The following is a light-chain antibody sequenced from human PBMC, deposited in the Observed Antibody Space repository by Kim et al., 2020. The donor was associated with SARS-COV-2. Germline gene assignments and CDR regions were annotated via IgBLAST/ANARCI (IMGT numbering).Light chain of an antibody. J-gene: IGKJ4*01. Sequence: SPGEQATLSCRASQSVSSNLAWYQQKPGQAPRLLIYGASTRATGIPARFSGSGSGTEFTLTISSLQSEDVAVYYCQQYNNWPPLTFGGGTKVDIK. V-gene: IGKV3-15*01. CDR3: QQYNNWPPLT. CDR1: QSVSSN. CDR2: GAS.